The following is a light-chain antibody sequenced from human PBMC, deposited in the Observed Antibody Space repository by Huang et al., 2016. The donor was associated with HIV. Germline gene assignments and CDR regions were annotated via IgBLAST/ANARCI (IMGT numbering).Light chain of an antibody. CDR2: EIS. V-gene: IGKV2-29*02. CDR3: MQSTHLRT. J-gene: IGKJ2*02. CDR1: QSLLLGDGKTY. Sequence: IVMTQTPFSLSVTPGQPATISCKSNQSLLLGDGKTYLYWYLQRAGQSPQPLIYEISSRFSGVPDRFSGSGSGTDFTLKISRVEAGDVGIYYCMQSTHLRTFGQGTQLEIK.